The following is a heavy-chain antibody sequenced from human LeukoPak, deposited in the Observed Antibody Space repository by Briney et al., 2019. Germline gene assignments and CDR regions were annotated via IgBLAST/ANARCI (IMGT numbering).Heavy chain of an antibody. V-gene: IGHV3-30*03. CDR3: ARDYSGSSPFDY. Sequence: GGSLRLSCAASGFTFSSYAMSWVRQAPGKGLEWVAVISHDGNNKYYADSVKGRFTISRDNSKNTLYLQMNSLRAEDTAVYYCARDYSGSSPFDYWGPGTLVTVSS. CDR1: GFTFSSYA. CDR2: ISHDGNNK. J-gene: IGHJ4*02. D-gene: IGHD6-13*01.